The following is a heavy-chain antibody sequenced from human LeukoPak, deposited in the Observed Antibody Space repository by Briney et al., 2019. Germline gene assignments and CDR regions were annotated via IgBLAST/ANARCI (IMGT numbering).Heavy chain of an antibody. Sequence: ASVKVSCKASGYTFTSYYMHWVRQAPGKGLEWMGGFDPEDGETIYAQKFQGRVTMTEDTSTDTAYMELSSLRSEDTAVYYCATEPIVVVPAARSGIDYWGQGTLVTVSS. CDR1: GYTFTSYY. D-gene: IGHD2-2*01. CDR3: ATEPIVVVPAARSGIDY. CDR2: FDPEDGET. V-gene: IGHV1-24*01. J-gene: IGHJ4*02.